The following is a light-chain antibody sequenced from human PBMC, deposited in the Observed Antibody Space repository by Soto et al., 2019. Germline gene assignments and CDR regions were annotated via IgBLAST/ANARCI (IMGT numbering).Light chain of an antibody. CDR2: LNSDGSH. V-gene: IGLV4-69*01. Sequence: QPVLTQSPSASASLGASVTVTCTLSSGHSSSAIAWHQQQPEKGTRHLMKLNSDGSHSKGDVIPDRFSGSSSGAERYLTIASLQSEDEADYYCQTWVGTGNVVFGGGTKLTVL. CDR1: SGHSSSA. CDR3: QTWVGTGNVV. J-gene: IGLJ2*01.